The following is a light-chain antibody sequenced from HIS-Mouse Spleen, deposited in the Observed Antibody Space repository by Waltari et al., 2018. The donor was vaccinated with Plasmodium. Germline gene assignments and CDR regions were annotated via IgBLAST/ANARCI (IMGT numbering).Light chain of an antibody. J-gene: IGLJ2*01. CDR3: CSYAGSYTWV. CDR2: DVS. Sequence: QSALTQPRSVSGSPGQSVTIPCTGTSRDVGGYNYVSWYQQTPGKAPKLMIYDVSKRPSGVPDRFSGSKSGNTASLTISGLQAEDEADYYCCSYAGSYTWVFGGGTKLTVL. V-gene: IGLV2-11*01. CDR1: SRDVGGYNY.